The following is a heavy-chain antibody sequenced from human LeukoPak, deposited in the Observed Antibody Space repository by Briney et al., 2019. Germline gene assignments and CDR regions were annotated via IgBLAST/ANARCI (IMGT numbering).Heavy chain of an antibody. CDR1: GYTFTGYY. CDR3: ARVRASGQPLNGYYGMDV. J-gene: IGHJ6*02. Sequence: ASVKVSCKASGYTFTGYYMHWVRQAPGQGLEWMGWINPNSGGTNYAQKFQGWVTMTRDTSISTAYMELSRLRSDDTAVYYCARVRASGQPLNGYYGMDVWGQGTTVTVSS. D-gene: IGHD2-2*01. V-gene: IGHV1-2*04. CDR2: INPNSGGT.